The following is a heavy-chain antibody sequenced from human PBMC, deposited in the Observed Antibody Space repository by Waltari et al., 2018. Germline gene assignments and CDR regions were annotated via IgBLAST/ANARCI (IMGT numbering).Heavy chain of an antibody. CDR2: ITGNGGNT. J-gene: IGHJ3*01. CDR3: AKDERSSTSQAYSFDV. D-gene: IGHD5-18*01. CDR1: AFTFNNYA. Sequence: EVQLLESWGDFAQPGASLRLYFTASAFTFNNYAMSWVRQAPGKGLEWVSSITGNGGNTYYADSVDGRFTISRDNPKNTLYLEMTSLRTEDTADYFCAKDERSSTSQAYSFDVWGQGTMVTVSS. V-gene: IGHV3-23*01.